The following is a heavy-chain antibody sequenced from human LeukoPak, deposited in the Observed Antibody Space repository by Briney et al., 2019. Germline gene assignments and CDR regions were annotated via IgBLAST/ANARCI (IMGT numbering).Heavy chain of an antibody. CDR3: AKDREDSSSLDY. Sequence: GGSLRLSCAASGFTFSSYGMHWVRQAPGKGLEWVAVISYDGSNKYYADSVKGRFTISRDNSKNTLYLQMNSLRAEDTAVYYCAKDREDSSSLDYWGQGTLVTVSS. CDR1: GFTFSSYG. CDR2: ISYDGSNK. J-gene: IGHJ4*02. D-gene: IGHD6-13*01. V-gene: IGHV3-30*18.